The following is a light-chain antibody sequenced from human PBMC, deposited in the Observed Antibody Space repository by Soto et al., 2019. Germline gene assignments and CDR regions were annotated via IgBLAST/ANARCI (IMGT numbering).Light chain of an antibody. CDR2: GAS. V-gene: IGKV3-20*01. J-gene: IGKJ1*01. CDR3: QQYGTSPRT. CDR1: QSVSSNY. Sequence: EIVLTQSPGTLSLSPGERATLSCRASQSVSSNYLAWYQQKPGQAPRILIYGASSRATGIPDRFSGSGSGTDFTLTISRLEPEDFAVYYCQQYGTSPRTLGQGTKVEIK.